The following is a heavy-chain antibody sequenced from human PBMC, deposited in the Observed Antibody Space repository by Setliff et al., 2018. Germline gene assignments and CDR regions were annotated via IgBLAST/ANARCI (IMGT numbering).Heavy chain of an antibody. CDR2: INTNTGNP. CDR1: GYSFSTYA. Sequence: ASVKVSCKASGYSFSTYAMSWIRQAPGQGLEWMGWINTNTGNPSYAQGFTGRFVFSLDTSVSTAYLQISGLKPEDTAMYYCARASRFATIVWKGDYYMDVWDKGTTVTVSS. V-gene: IGHV7-4-1*02. D-gene: IGHD3-16*02. J-gene: IGHJ6*03. CDR3: ARASRFATIVWKGDYYMDV.